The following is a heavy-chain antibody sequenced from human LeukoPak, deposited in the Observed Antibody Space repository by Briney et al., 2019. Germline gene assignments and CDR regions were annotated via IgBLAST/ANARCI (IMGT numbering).Heavy chain of an antibody. CDR2: ISGDGGST. J-gene: IGHJ4*02. CDR1: GFTFDDYA. D-gene: IGHD3-3*01. Sequence: GGSLRLSCAASGFTFDDYAMHWVRQAPGKGLEWVSLISGDGGSTYYADSVKGRFTISRDNSKNSLYLQMNSLRTEDTALYYCAKEVNPLHYDFRSGCPDYWGQGTLVTVSS. V-gene: IGHV3-43*02. CDR3: AKEVNPLHYDFRSGCPDY.